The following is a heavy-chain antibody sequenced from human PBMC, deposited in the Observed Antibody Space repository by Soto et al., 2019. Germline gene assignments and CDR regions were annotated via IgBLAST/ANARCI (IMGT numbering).Heavy chain of an antibody. CDR3: AKGAEGYVVSSLDS. V-gene: IGHV3-23*01. D-gene: IGHD5-12*01. CDR2: ITGTASST. CDR1: GFRFSDFA. J-gene: IGHJ4*02. Sequence: EVQLLESGGGFVQPGGSLRLSCAASGFRFSDFAMTWVRQAPGRGLEWASAITGTASSTYYADSVKGRFPISRDNSKNTLYLQINRLRAEDTAIYYCAKGAEGYVVSSLDSWGQGTLVTVSS.